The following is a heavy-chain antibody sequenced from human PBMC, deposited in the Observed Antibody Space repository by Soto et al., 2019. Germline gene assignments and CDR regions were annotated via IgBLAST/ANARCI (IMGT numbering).Heavy chain of an antibody. D-gene: IGHD2-15*01. J-gene: IGHJ6*03. CDR1: GFTFSDYY. CDR3: ARTGFCSGVTCYFNYYYHMDV. Sequence: QVQLVESGGGLVKPGGSLRLSCAASGFTFSDYYMSWIRQAPGKGLEWVSYIRSSGGSVYYADSVKGRFTISRDNAKNSLYLQMSRLRAEATAVYYCARTGFCSGVTCYFNYYYHMDVWGKGTTVTVSS. CDR2: IRSSGGSV. V-gene: IGHV3-11*01.